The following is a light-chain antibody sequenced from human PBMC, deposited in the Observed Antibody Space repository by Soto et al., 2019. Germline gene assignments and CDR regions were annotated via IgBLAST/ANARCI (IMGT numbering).Light chain of an antibody. CDR1: SSDVGGYDY. CDR2: EVS. Sequence: QSALTQPASVSGSPGQSITISCTGTSSDVGGYDYVSWYQIHPGKAPKLMVFEVSNRPSGVSYRFSGYKSGNTASLTISGLQAEDEADYFCSSYSLSSAYLFGTGTKVTVX. V-gene: IGLV2-14*01. J-gene: IGLJ1*01. CDR3: SSYSLSSAYL.